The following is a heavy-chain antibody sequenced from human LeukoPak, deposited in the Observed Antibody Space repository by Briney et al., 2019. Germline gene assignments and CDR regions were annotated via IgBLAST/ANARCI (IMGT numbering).Heavy chain of an antibody. D-gene: IGHD3-22*01. J-gene: IGHJ3*02. CDR2: INPSGGST. CDR3: ARDRPDSSSYRDAFDI. CDR1: GYTFTSYY. V-gene: IGHV1-46*01. Sequence: ASVKVSCKASGYTFTSYYMHWVRQAPGQGLEWMGIINPSGGSTSYAQKFQGRVTMTRDTSTSTVYMELSSLRSEDTAVYYCARDRPDSSSYRDAFDIWGQGTMVTVSS.